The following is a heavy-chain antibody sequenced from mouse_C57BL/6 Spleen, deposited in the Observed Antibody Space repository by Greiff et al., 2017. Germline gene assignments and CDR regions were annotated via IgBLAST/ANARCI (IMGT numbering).Heavy chain of an antibody. D-gene: IGHD1-1*02. CDR3: ARRGGYGAVYWDVDV. V-gene: IGHV1-9*01. CDR2: ILPGSGST. Sequence: QVQLKESGAELMKPGASVKLSCKATGYTFTGYWIEWVKQRPGHGLEWIGEILPGSGSTNYNEKFKGKATFTADTSSNTAYMQLSSRTTADSAIYYFARRGGYGAVYWDVDVWGTGTTVTVSS. J-gene: IGHJ1*03. CDR1: GYTFTGYW.